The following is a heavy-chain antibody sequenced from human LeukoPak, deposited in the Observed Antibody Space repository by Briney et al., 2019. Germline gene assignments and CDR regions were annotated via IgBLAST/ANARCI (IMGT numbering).Heavy chain of an antibody. CDR1: GFTFSSYA. CDR3: ASRNLGR. Sequence: GSLRLSCAASGFTFSSYAMSWVRQPPGKGLEWIGEINHSGSTNYNPSLKSRVTISVDTSKNQFSLKLSSVTAADTAVYYCASRNLGRWGQGTLVTVSS. J-gene: IGHJ4*02. V-gene: IGHV4-34*01. CDR2: INHSGST.